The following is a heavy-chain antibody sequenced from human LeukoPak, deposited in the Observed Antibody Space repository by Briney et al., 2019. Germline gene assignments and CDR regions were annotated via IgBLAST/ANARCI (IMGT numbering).Heavy chain of an antibody. D-gene: IGHD6-13*01. J-gene: IGHJ5*02. Sequence: GGSLRLSCAASGFTFSSYWMSWVRQAPGKGLEWVANIKQDGSEKYYVDSVKGRFTISRDNAKNSLYLQMNSLRAEDTAVYYCARDLGGSRKEAPGIAAAGTSGSWGQGTLVTVSS. CDR2: IKQDGSEK. CDR1: GFTFSSYW. V-gene: IGHV3-7*01. CDR3: ARDLGGSRKEAPGIAAAGTSGS.